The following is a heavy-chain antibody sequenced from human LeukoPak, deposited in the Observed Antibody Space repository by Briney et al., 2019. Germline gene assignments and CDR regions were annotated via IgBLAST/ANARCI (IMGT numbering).Heavy chain of an antibody. D-gene: IGHD6-19*01. V-gene: IGHV4-34*01. CDR2: INHSGST. CDR1: GGSFSGYY. CDR3: ARVNIAVAGSPFDY. Sequence: SETLSLTCAVYGGSFSGYYWSWIRQPPGKGLEWIGEINHSGSTNYNPSLKSRVTISVDTSKNQFSLKLSSVTAADTAVYYCARVNIAVAGSPFDYWGQGTLVTVSS. J-gene: IGHJ4*02.